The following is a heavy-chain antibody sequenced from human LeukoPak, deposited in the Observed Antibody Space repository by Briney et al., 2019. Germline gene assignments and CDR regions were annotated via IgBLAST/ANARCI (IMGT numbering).Heavy chain of an antibody. CDR1: GFTFSSYT. CDR2: ISGSGGST. D-gene: IGHD3-22*01. J-gene: IGHJ3*02. Sequence: GGSLRLSCAASGFTFSSYTMSWVRQAPGKGLEWVSTISGSGGSTYCADSVKGRFTISRDNSKNTLYLQMNSLRAEDTAVYYCASIGDAFDIWGQGTMVTVSS. V-gene: IGHV3-23*01. CDR3: ASIGDAFDI.